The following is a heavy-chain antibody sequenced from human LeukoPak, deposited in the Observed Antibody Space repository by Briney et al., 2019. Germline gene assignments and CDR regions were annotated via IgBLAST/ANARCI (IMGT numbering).Heavy chain of an antibody. CDR1: GFTFSSYW. Sequence: PGGSLRLSCAASGFTFSSYWMHWVRQAPGKGLVWVSHINGDGSSTRYADSVKGRFTISRDNAKNTLYLEVSSLRVEDTAVYYCATNAATVAAGNFFDYWGQGTLVTASS. J-gene: IGHJ4*02. D-gene: IGHD6-13*01. V-gene: IGHV3-74*01. CDR3: ATNAATVAAGNFFDY. CDR2: INGDGSST.